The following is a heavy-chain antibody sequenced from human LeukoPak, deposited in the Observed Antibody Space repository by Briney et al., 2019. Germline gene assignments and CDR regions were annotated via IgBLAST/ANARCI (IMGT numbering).Heavy chain of an antibody. Sequence: GGSLRLSCAASGFTFSSYAMSWVRQAPGKGLEWVSAISGSGGSTYHADSVKGRFTISRDNPKNTLYLQMNSLRAEDTAVYYCAKDSLTTVTTAGYYYYYYYMDVWGKGTTVTVSS. CDR2: ISGSGGST. V-gene: IGHV3-23*01. CDR3: AKDSLTTVTTAGYYYYYYYMDV. J-gene: IGHJ6*03. D-gene: IGHD4-17*01. CDR1: GFTFSSYA.